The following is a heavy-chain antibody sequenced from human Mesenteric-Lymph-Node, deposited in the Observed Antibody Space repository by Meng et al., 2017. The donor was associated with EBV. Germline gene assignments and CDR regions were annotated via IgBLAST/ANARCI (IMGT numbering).Heavy chain of an antibody. Sequence: RQESGPGLLKPSQTLSLPCGGSGGSISSGGSYRSWIRQSPGKGLEWIAFIHYSGDTYYNPSLKSRLTISVDTSKDQFSLRLRSVTAADTAVYYCARRSGSYYGYFDYWGQGTLVTVSS. V-gene: IGHV4-30-4*01. CDR3: ARRSGSYYGYFDY. D-gene: IGHD1-26*01. J-gene: IGHJ4*02. CDR2: IHYSGDT. CDR1: GGSISSGGSY.